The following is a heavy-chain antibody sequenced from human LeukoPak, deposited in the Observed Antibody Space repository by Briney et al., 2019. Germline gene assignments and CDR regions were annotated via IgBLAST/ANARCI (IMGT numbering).Heavy chain of an antibody. V-gene: IGHV1-18*01. CDR2: ISGYTGKT. D-gene: IGHD2-21*02. Sequence: ASVKVSCKGSGYSFNDYGISWVRQAPGQGLEWMGWISGYTGKTNYAQKFQGGVTMTTDTSTTTVHMELRSLRSDDTAVYYCARAPGSSDWVPMFDYWGQGTQVTVSS. CDR1: GYSFNDYG. CDR3: ARAPGSSDWVPMFDY. J-gene: IGHJ4*02.